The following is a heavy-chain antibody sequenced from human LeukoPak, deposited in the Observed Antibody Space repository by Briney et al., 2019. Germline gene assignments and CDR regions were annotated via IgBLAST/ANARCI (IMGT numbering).Heavy chain of an antibody. D-gene: IGHD2-2*02. CDR1: GYTSYY. V-gene: IGHV1-18*04. Sequence: ASVKVSCKASGYTSYYMHWVRQAPGQGLEWMGWISAYNGNTNYAQKFQGRVYMTTDTSTNTAYMDLRSLRSDDTAVYYCARDSRRGQLLYNYWGQGTLVTVSS. CDR2: ISAYNGNT. CDR3: ARDSRRGQLLYNY. J-gene: IGHJ4*02.